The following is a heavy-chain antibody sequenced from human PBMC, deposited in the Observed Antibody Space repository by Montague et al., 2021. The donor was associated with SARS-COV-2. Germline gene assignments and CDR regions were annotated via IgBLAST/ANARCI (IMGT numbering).Heavy chain of an antibody. V-gene: IGHV3-23*01. CDR3: ARDHERVGWPLDS. D-gene: IGHD2-2*01. CDR1: GFIFNDYA. Sequence: SLRLSCAASGFIFNDYAINWVRQTPGKALEWVSAISGSGGGTYYAESVKGRFTTSRDTSKNTVYLQMNSLRPEDTALYFCARDHERVGWPLDSWGQGTLVIVSS. CDR2: ISGSGGGT. J-gene: IGHJ4*02.